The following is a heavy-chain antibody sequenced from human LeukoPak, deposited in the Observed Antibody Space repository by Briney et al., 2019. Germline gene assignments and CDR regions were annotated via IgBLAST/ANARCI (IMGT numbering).Heavy chain of an antibody. CDR3: AKESLPSDYGDHSYWYFDL. V-gene: IGHV3-30*02. Sequence: PGGSLRLSCAASEFIFSNYGIHWVRQAPGKGLEWVAFIRYDGSNKNYADSVKGRFTISRDNSKNTLYLQMNSLRAEDTAVYYCAKESLPSDYGDHSYWYFDLWGRGTLVTVSS. D-gene: IGHD4-17*01. CDR1: EFIFSNYG. CDR2: IRYDGSNK. J-gene: IGHJ2*01.